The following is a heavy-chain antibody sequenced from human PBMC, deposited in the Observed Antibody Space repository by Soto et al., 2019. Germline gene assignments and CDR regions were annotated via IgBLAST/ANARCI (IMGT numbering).Heavy chain of an antibody. J-gene: IGHJ6*02. V-gene: IGHV3-30*18. CDR2: ISYDGSNK. CDR3: AKDQSSSSIDYYYYGMDV. CDR1: GFTFSSYG. D-gene: IGHD6-13*01. Sequence: PGGSLRLSCAASGFTFSSYGMHWVRQAPGKGLEWVAVISYDGSNKYYADSVKGRFTISRDNSKNTLYLQMNSLRAEDTAVYYCAKDQSSSSIDYYYYGMDVWGQGTTVTVSS.